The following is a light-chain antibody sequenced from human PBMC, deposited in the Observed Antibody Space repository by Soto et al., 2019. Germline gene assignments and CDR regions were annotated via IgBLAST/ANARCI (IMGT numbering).Light chain of an antibody. Sequence: EIVMTQSPATLSVSPGERAAVSYSASQSVSSNLAWYQQKPGQAPRLLIYGASTRATGIPARFSGSGSGTEFTLTISSLQSEDFAVYYCQQYDKWPPSNTFGQGTKLVMK. CDR3: QQYDKWPPSNT. V-gene: IGKV3-15*01. CDR1: QSVSSN. J-gene: IGKJ2*01. CDR2: GAS.